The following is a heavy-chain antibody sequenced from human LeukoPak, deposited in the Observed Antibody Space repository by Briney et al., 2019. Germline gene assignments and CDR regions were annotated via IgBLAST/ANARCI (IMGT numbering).Heavy chain of an antibody. D-gene: IGHD2-2*01. CDR1: GGSISSGGFS. CDR3: ARTQHCSSTSCPHGLDS. V-gene: IGHV4-30-2*06. J-gene: IGHJ4*02. CDR2: LYQGGST. Sequence: SETLSLTCAVSGGSISSGGFSWSWIWQSPGKGLEYIGYLYQGGSTYYNPSLSSRVTISGDRSKNHFFLTLTSVTAADTAVYYCARTQHCSSTSCPHGLDSWGQGTLVTVSS.